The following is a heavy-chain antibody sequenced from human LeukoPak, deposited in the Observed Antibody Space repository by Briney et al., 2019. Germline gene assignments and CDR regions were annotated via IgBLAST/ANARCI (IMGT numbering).Heavy chain of an antibody. CDR1: GFTFSSYG. CDR2: IWYDGSNK. CDR3: ARDPLTFVEMASYYFDY. D-gene: IGHD5-24*01. J-gene: IGHJ4*02. V-gene: IGHV3-33*01. Sequence: GRSLRLSCAASGFTFSSYGMHWVRQAPGKGLEWVAVIWYDGSNKYYADSVKGRFTISRDNSKNTLYLQMNSLRAEDTAVYYCARDPLTFVEMASYYFDYWGQGTLVTVSS.